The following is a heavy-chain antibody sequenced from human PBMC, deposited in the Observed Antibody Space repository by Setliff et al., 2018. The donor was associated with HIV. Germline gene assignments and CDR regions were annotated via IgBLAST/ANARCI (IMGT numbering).Heavy chain of an antibody. CDR1: EFTVSTYY. CDR3: VRTIGNWGPGNH. J-gene: IGHJ5*02. V-gene: IGHV3-53*01. D-gene: IGHD3-10*01. CDR2: IYSGGST. Sequence: GGSLRLSCAASEFTVSTYYMTWVRQAPGKGLEWVSVIYSGGSTFYADSVRGRFTISRDNSKNTLYLQMNSLRAEDTAVYYCVRTIGNWGPGNHWGQGTLVTVSS.